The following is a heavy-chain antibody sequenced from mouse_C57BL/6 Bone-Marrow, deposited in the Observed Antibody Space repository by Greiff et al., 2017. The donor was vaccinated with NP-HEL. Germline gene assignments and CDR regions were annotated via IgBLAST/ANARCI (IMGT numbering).Heavy chain of an antibody. CDR1: GYTFTSYW. CDR3: ARSPLGYYGPWFAY. CDR2: IHPNSGST. Sequence: QVQLQQPGAELVKPGASVKLSCKASGYTFTSYWMHWVKQRPGQGLEWIGMIHPNSGSTNYNEKFKSKATLTVDKSSSTAYMQLSSLTSEDSAVYYCARSPLGYYGPWFAYWGQGTLVTVSA. J-gene: IGHJ3*01. D-gene: IGHD1-2*01. V-gene: IGHV1-64*01.